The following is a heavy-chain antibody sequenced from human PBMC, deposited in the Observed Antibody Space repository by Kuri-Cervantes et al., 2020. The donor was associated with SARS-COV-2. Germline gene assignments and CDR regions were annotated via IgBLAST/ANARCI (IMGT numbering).Heavy chain of an antibody. D-gene: IGHD2-2*02. J-gene: IGHJ6*02. CDR3: ARDIVVVPAAIHYYYGMDV. V-gene: IGHV3-21*01. CDR1: GFTFSSYS. Sequence: ETLSLTCAASGFTFSSYSMNWVRQAPGKGLEWVSSISSSSSYIYYADSVKGRFTISRDNAKNSLYLQMNSLRAEDTAVYYCARDIVVVPAAIHYYYGMDVWGQGTTVTVSS. CDR2: ISSSSSYI.